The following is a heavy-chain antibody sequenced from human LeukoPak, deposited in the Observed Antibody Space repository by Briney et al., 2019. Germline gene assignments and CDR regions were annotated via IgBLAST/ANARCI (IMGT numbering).Heavy chain of an antibody. Sequence: GESLKISCKGSGYRFTSYWIGWVRQMPGKGLEWMGIIYLGDSDTRYSPSFQGQVTISADKSISTAYLQWSSLKASDTAMYYCARQFTLTVTTVDYWGQGTLVTVSS. CDR3: ARQFTLTVTTVDY. CDR1: GYRFTSYW. CDR2: IYLGDSDT. D-gene: IGHD4-11*01. V-gene: IGHV5-51*01. J-gene: IGHJ4*02.